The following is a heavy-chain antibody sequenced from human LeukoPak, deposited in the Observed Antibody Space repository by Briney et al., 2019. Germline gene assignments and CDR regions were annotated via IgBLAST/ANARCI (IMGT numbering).Heavy chain of an antibody. D-gene: IGHD6-19*01. CDR2: IYHSGST. V-gene: IGHV4-30-2*01. CDR1: GGSISSGGYS. J-gene: IGHJ4*02. CDR3: ARHEGIAVVGSY. Sequence: SETLSLTCAVSGGSISSGGYSWSWIRQPPGKGLEWIGYIYHSGSTYYNPSLKSRVTISVDRSKNQFSLKLSSVTAADTAVYYCARHEGIAVVGSYWGQGALVTVSS.